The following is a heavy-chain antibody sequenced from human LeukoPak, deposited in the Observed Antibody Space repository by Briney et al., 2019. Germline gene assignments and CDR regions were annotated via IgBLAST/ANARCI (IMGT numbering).Heavy chain of an antibody. D-gene: IGHD6-13*01. V-gene: IGHV1-46*01. J-gene: IGHJ4*02. CDR2: INPSGGRT. Sequence: ASVKVSCKVSGYTFTSNYIHWVRQAPGQGLDWMGTINPSGGRTTFAQKFQGRVTMTRETSTRTLYMELSSLESDDTAMYFCARAVAAGRRFDYWGQGTLAIVSS. CDR1: GYTFTSNY. CDR3: ARAVAAGRRFDY.